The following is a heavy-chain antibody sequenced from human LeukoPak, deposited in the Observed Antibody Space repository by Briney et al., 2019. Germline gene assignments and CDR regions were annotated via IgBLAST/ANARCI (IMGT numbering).Heavy chain of an antibody. J-gene: IGHJ5*02. V-gene: IGHV1-69*05. CDR3: ARGPSVESWFDP. CDR2: FIPIFGTA. Sequence: GSSVKVSCKASGGTFSSYAISWVRQAPGQGLEWMGGFIPIFGTANYAQKFQGRVTITTDESTSTAYMELSSLRSEDTAAYYCARGPSVESWFDPWGQGTLVTVSS. CDR1: GGTFSSYA.